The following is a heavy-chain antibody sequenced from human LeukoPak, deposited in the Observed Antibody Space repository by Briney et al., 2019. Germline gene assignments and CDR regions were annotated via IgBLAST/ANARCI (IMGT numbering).Heavy chain of an antibody. CDR3: ARERWIAVAGNLDY. D-gene: IGHD6-19*01. J-gene: IGHJ4*02. V-gene: IGHV3-30-3*01. CDR1: EFTFSSFA. Sequence: GGSLRLSCAASEFTFSSFAMHWVRQAPGKGLEWVAAISYDGSYKYYADSVKGRLTISRDNSKNTLYLQMNSLRAEDTAVYYCARERWIAVAGNLDYWGQGTLVTVSS. CDR2: ISYDGSYK.